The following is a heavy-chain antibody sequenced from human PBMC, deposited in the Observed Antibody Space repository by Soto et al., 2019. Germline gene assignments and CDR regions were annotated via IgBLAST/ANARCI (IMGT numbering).Heavy chain of an antibody. CDR1: GFTFSNYA. Sequence: GGSLRLSCVASGFTFSNYAMHWVRQAPGKGLEWVSGISWNSGSIGYADSVKGRFTISRDNAKNSLYLQMNSLRAEDTALYYCAKFSGYYGDYWGQGTLVTVSS. CDR3: AKFSGYYGDY. CDR2: ISWNSGSI. D-gene: IGHD1-26*01. J-gene: IGHJ4*02. V-gene: IGHV3-9*01.